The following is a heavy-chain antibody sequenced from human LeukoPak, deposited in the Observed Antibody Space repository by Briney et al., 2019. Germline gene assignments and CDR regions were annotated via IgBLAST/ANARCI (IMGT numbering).Heavy chain of an antibody. CDR2: INHSGRT. CDR1: GGSFSGYY. V-gene: IGHV4-34*01. J-gene: IGHJ4*02. CDR3: ARQGPLYYYGSGTYRDYFDY. Sequence: SETLSLTCAVYGGSFSGYYWNWIRQPPGKGLEWIGEINHSGRTNYNPSLKSRVTISVDTSKKQFSLKLSSVTAADTAVYYCARQGPLYYYGSGTYRDYFDYWGQGTLVTVSS. D-gene: IGHD3-10*01.